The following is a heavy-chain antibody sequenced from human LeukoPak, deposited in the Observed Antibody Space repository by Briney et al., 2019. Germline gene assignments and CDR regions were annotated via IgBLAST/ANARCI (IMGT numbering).Heavy chain of an antibody. Sequence: GGSLRLSCVVSGFTVSGDYISWVRQAPGKGLEWVANIKQDGSEKYYVDSVKGRFTISRDNAKNSLYLQMNSLRAEDTAVYYCARDRAYYDFWSGYYHWGQGTLVTVSS. CDR1: GFTVSGDY. D-gene: IGHD3-3*01. CDR3: ARDRAYYDFWSGYYH. J-gene: IGHJ5*02. V-gene: IGHV3-7*03. CDR2: IKQDGSEK.